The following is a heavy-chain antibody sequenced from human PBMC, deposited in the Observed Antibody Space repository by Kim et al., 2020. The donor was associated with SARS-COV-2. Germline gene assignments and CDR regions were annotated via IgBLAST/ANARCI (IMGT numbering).Heavy chain of an antibody. CDR3: ARDRGSSSSQTRFDY. V-gene: IGHV3-48*02. D-gene: IGHD6-6*01. CDR1: GFDFSYYA. Sequence: GGSLRLSCAASGFDFSYYAMNWVRQAPGKGLEWVAYMSSDGRHIYNADSVRGRFTISRDNAKKSLYLQMSSLRDDDTAVYYCARDRGSSSSQTRFDYWGQDTLVTVSS. J-gene: IGHJ4*02. CDR2: MSSDGRHI.